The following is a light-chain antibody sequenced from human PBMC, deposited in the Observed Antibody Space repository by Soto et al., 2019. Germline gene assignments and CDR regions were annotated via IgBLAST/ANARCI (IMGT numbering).Light chain of an antibody. V-gene: IGKV3-20*01. CDR1: QSIGNNQ. CDR3: QQYVNLPRA. CDR2: GAS. J-gene: IGKJ1*01. Sequence: VVLTQSPGTLSLSPGERATLSCRASQSIGNNQLAWYQQKPGQAPRLLIYGASSRATGIPDRFSGSGSGTEFTLTISRLEPEDFAVYYCQQYVNLPRAFGQGTKVEAK.